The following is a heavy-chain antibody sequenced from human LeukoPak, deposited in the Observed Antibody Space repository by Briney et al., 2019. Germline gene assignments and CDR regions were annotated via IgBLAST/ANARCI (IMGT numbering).Heavy chain of an antibody. CDR3: ARVSSSWLFDY. Sequence: SEALSLTCTVSGGSISSSSYYWSWIRQPAGKGLEWIGRIYTSGSTNYNPSLKSRVTMSVDTSKNQFSLKLSSVTAADTAVYYCARVSSSWLFDYWGQGTLVTVSS. CDR2: IYTSGST. J-gene: IGHJ4*02. CDR1: GGSISSSSYY. D-gene: IGHD6-13*01. V-gene: IGHV4-61*02.